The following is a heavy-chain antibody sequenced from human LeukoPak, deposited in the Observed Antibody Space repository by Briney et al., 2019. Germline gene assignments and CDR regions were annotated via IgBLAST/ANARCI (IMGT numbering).Heavy chain of an antibody. CDR1: GYTFTSYY. V-gene: IGHV1-46*01. Sequence: ASVKVSCKASGYTFTSYYIHWVGQAPGQGLEWMGIINPSGGSTSYVQNFQGRVTMTRDTSTSTVYMELSSLRSEDTAVYYCARDEAVAGTVSFGMDVWGQGTTVTVSS. CDR3: ARDEAVAGTVSFGMDV. J-gene: IGHJ6*02. D-gene: IGHD6-19*01. CDR2: INPSGGST.